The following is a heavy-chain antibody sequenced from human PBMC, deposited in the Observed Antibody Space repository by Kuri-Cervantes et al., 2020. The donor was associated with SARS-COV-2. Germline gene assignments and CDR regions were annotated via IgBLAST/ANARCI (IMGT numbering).Heavy chain of an antibody. Sequence: GESLKISCAASGFTFSSYAMSWVRQAPGKGLEWVSAISGSGSSTYYADSVKGRFTITRDNSKNTLYLQMNSLRAEDKAVYYCAKSRIWFRETDVWGKGTTVTVSS. D-gene: IGHD3-10*01. CDR2: ISGSGSST. V-gene: IGHV3-23*01. CDR3: AKSRIWFRETDV. CDR1: GFTFSSYA. J-gene: IGHJ6*04.